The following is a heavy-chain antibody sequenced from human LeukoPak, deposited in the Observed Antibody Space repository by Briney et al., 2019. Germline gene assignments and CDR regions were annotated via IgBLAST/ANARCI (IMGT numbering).Heavy chain of an antibody. V-gene: IGHV1-8*01. CDR3: AMNVLRYFDWLLDDYYMDV. Sequence: ASVKVSCKASGYTFTSYDINWVRQATGQGLEWMGWMNPNSGNTGYAQKFQGRVTMTRDTSISTAYMELSRLRSDDTAVYYCAMNVLRYFDWLLDDYYMDVWGKGTTVTVSS. CDR1: GYTFTSYD. J-gene: IGHJ6*03. CDR2: MNPNSGNT. D-gene: IGHD3-9*01.